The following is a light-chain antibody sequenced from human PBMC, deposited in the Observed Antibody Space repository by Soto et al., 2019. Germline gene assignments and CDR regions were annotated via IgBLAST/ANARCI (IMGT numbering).Light chain of an antibody. CDR2: AAS. Sequence: DIQLTQSPSFLSSSVGDRVTITCRASQGISSYLAWYQQKPGKAPKLLIYAASTLQSGVPSRFSGSGSGTELTITISSMQTEDFATYYCQQLNSYPQTCGGGTKVDIK. V-gene: IGKV1-9*01. J-gene: IGKJ4*01. CDR3: QQLNSYPQT. CDR1: QGISSY.